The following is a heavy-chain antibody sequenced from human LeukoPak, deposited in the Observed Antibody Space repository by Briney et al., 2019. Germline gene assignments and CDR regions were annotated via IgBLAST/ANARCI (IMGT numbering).Heavy chain of an antibody. V-gene: IGHV3-23*01. Sequence: GGSLRLSCAASGFTISSYAMSRVRQAPGKGLEWVSGISGSGGSTYYAESVKGRFTISRDNSKNTLYLQMNSLRAEDTALYYCAKLDGNVGTNPWGQGTLVTVSS. CDR2: ISGSGGST. CDR1: GFTISSYA. J-gene: IGHJ5*02. CDR3: AKLDGNVGTNP. D-gene: IGHD1-14*01.